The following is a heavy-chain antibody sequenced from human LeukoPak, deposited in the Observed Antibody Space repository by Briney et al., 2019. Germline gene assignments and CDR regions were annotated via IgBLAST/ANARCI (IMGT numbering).Heavy chain of an antibody. V-gene: IGHV3-11*01. Sequence: SGGSLRLSCAASGFTFSDYYMSWIRQAPGKGLEWVSYISSSGSTIYYADSVKGRFTISRDNAKYSLYLQMNSLRAEDTAVYYCARDDAATVTNYYYYGMDVWGQGTTVTVSS. CDR3: ARDDAATVTNYYYYGMDV. CDR1: GFTFSDYY. J-gene: IGHJ6*02. D-gene: IGHD4-17*01. CDR2: ISSSGSTI.